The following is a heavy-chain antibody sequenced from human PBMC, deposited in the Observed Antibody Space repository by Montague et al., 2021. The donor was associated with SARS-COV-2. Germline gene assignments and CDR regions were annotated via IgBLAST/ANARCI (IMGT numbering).Heavy chain of an antibody. Sequence: SLSLSFSASGFSFSTFWMTWVRQAPGKGLEWVASIKPDGSDKYYVEPVKGRFTISRDNARNSLYLQLNNLRAEDTAVYYCARDPNWGAHWGQGNLVTVSS. CDR2: IKPDGSDK. CDR1: GFSFSTFW. D-gene: IGHD7-27*01. V-gene: IGHV3-7*05. CDR3: ARDPNWGAH. J-gene: IGHJ4*02.